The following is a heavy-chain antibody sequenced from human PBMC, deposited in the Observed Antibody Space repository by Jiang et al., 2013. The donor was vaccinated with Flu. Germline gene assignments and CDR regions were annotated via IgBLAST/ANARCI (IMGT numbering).Heavy chain of an antibody. Sequence: KPTQTLTLTCTFSGFSLSTSGVGVGWIRQPPGKALEWLALIYWDDDKRYSPSLKSRLTITKDTSKNQVVLTMTNMDPVDTATYYCAHMGGSGNAFDIWGQGTMVTVSS. V-gene: IGHV2-5*02. CDR3: AHMGGSGNAFDI. CDR2: IYWDDDK. CDR1: GFSLSTSGVG. D-gene: IGHD2-15*01. J-gene: IGHJ3*02.